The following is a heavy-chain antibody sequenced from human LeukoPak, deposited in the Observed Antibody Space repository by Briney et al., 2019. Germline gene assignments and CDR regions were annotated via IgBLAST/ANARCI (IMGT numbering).Heavy chain of an antibody. J-gene: IGHJ4*02. CDR2: ISGSGGST. Sequence: GGSLRLSCAASGFTFSSYGMSWVRQAPGKGLEWVSAISGSGGSTYYADSVKGRFTISRDNSKNTLYLQMNSLRAEDTAVYYCATSYDSSGYHYGYWGQGTLVTVSS. CDR3: ATSYDSSGYHYGY. CDR1: GFTFSSYG. V-gene: IGHV3-23*01. D-gene: IGHD3-22*01.